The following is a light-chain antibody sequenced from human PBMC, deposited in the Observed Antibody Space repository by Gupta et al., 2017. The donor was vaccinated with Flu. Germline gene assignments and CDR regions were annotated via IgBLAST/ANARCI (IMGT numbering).Light chain of an antibody. CDR2: RNN. CDR3: ASWDDSLSGEV. CDR1: SCNIRSNY. Sequence: QSVLTQPPAESGVPGEKVSIAGSGSSCNIRSNYVAWYQQLPGTAPNLLIYRNNQRPSGVPDRFSGSKSGTSSSLAISGLRSEDEAEYYCASWDDSLSGEVFGGGTKLTVL. V-gene: IGLV1-47*01. J-gene: IGLJ2*01.